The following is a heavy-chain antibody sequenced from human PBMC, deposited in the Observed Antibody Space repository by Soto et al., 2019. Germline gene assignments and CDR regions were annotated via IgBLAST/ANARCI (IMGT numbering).Heavy chain of an antibody. Sequence: LSLTCAVSGGSISSSNWWSWVRQPPGKGLEWIGEIYHSGSTNYNPSLKSRVTISVDKSKNQFSLKLSSVTAADTAVYYCASIAGAGPYGMDVWGQGNTGTVSS. CDR3: ASIAGAGPYGMDV. CDR1: GGSISSSNW. D-gene: IGHD6-19*01. J-gene: IGHJ6*02. CDR2: IYHSGST. V-gene: IGHV4-4*02.